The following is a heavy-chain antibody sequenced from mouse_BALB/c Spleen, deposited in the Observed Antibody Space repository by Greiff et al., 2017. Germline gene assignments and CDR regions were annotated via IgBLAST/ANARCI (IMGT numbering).Heavy chain of an antibody. J-gene: IGHJ2*01. V-gene: IGHV14-3*02. CDR1: GFNIKDTY. Sequence: EVQLQESGAELVKPGASVKLSCTASGFNIKDTYMHWVKQRPEQGLEWIGRIDPANGNTKYDPKFQGKATITADTSSNTAYLQLSSLTSEDTAVYYCARPITTLFDYWGQGTTLTVSS. CDR2: IDPANGNT. D-gene: IGHD1-1*01. CDR3: ARPITTLFDY.